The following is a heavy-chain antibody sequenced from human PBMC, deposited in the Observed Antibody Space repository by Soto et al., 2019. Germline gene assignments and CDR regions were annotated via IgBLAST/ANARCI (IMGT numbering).Heavy chain of an antibody. Sequence: PSETLSLTCTVSGGSISSYYWSWIRQPPGKGLEWIGYIYYSGSTNYNSSLKSRVTISVDTPKNQFSLKLSSVTAAGTAVYYCARGIDWSSTSCYGSPNWFDPWGQGTLVTVSS. CDR2: IYYSGST. J-gene: IGHJ5*02. V-gene: IGHV4-59*01. CDR3: ARGIDWSSTSCYGSPNWFDP. D-gene: IGHD2-2*01. CDR1: GGSISSYY.